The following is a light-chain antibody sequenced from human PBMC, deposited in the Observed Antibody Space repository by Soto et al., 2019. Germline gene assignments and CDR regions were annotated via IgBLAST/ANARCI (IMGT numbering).Light chain of an antibody. Sequence: EILMTQSPATLSVSPGERVTLSCRASQSVFSSLALYQQKPGQAPRRLNYGAATRATGIPARFSGSGSGKDFTLTISSLQSEDFAVYFCQQYYTWPSFGRGTRVEIK. CDR3: QQYYTWPS. CDR2: GAA. V-gene: IGKV3-15*01. CDR1: QSVFSS. J-gene: IGKJ4*02.